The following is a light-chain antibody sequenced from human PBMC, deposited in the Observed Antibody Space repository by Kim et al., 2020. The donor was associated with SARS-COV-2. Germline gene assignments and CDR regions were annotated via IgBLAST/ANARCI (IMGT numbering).Light chain of an antibody. CDR3: QQHNTYPLT. V-gene: IGKV1-9*01. Sequence: ASVGDRVTFTCRASQGIRISLAWYQQKPGKAPKLLIYAASTLHTGVPSRFSGRGSGTDFILTISSLQPEDFATYYCQQHNTYPLTFGQGTRVDIK. CDR1: QGIRIS. CDR2: AAS. J-gene: IGKJ1*01.